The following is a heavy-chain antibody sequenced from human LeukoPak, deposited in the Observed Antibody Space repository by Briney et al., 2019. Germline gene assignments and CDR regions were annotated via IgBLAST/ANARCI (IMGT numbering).Heavy chain of an antibody. J-gene: IGHJ4*02. CDR1: GFTVSSSY. CDR3: ARDGGYSYGYGNY. V-gene: IGHV3-7*01. D-gene: IGHD5-18*01. Sequence: PGGSLRLSCAASGFTVSSSYMSWVRQAPGKGLEWVANIKQDGSEKYYVDSVKGRFTISRDNAKNSLYLQMNSLRAEDTAVYYCARDGGYSYGYGNYWGQGTLVTVSS. CDR2: IKQDGSEK.